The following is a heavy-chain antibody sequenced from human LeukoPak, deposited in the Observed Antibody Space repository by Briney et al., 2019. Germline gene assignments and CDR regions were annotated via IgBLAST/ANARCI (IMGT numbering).Heavy chain of an antibody. CDR1: GGSFSDYF. D-gene: IGHD3/OR15-3a*01. J-gene: IGHJ3*01. V-gene: IGHV4-34*01. CDR3: ARGLEYDFWSGNYSDGFDV. CDR2: INHGGGT. Sequence: PSETLSLICAVYGGSFSDYFCSWLGQPPGKGLEWIGEINHGGGTNYNPSLKSRVTISVDTSKNQFSLKLTSVTAADTAVYYCARGLEYDFWSGNYSDGFDVWDHGTMVTVSS.